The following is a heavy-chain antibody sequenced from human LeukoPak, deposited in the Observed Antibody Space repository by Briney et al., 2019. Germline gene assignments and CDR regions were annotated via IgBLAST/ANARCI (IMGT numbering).Heavy chain of an antibody. CDR3: TGDAGLCVHDY. CDR2: FWYDGSKK. Sequence: GRSLRLSCAASGFTFSSYGMHWVRQGLGKGLEWVAVFWYDGSKKYYADSVKGRFTISRDISKKTLYLQMDSLRVEDTAVYYCTGDAGLCVHDYWGQGTLVTVSS. CDR1: GFTFSSYG. J-gene: IGHJ4*02. V-gene: IGHV3-33*01. D-gene: IGHD2-21*01.